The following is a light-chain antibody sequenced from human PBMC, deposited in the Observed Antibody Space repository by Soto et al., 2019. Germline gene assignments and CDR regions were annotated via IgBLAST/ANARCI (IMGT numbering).Light chain of an antibody. CDR2: RNS. Sequence: QSVLTQSPSVSGAPGQRVTISYTGSSSNIGAHYDVHWYQQLPGTAPKLLIYRNSNRPSGVPDRFSGAKSGTSASLAITGLQAEDEADYYCQSYDSRLSGPVFGGGTKLTVL. CDR3: QSYDSRLSGPV. J-gene: IGLJ3*02. CDR1: SSNIGAHYD. V-gene: IGLV1-40*01.